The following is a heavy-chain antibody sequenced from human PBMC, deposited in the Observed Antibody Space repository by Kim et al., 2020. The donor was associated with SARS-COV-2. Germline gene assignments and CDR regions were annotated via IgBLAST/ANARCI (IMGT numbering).Heavy chain of an antibody. D-gene: IGHD5-12*01. Sequence: SETLSLTCTVSGGSISSGSYYRGWIRQPPGKGLEWIGSIYYSGSTYYNPSLKSRVAISVDTSKNQFSLKLSSVTAADTAVYYCARLPLCISGYDYCYFDYWGQGTLVTVSS. J-gene: IGHJ4*02. CDR2: IYYSGST. CDR3: ARLPLCISGYDYCYFDY. CDR1: GGSISSGSYY. V-gene: IGHV4-39*01.